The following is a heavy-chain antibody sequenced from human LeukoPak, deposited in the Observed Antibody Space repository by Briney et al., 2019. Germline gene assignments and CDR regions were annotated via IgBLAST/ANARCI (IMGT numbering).Heavy chain of an antibody. CDR1: GGSISSSNW. J-gene: IGHJ6*03. V-gene: IGHV4-4*02. CDR2: RYTSGNT. CDR3: AREDRSSTTCYTHYYYMDV. D-gene: IGHD2-2*02. Sequence: SETLSLTCAVSGGSISSSNWWSWVCQPPGKGLEWIGRRYTSGNTNYNPSLKSRVTMSVDTSKNQFSLKLSSVTAADTAVYYCAREDRSSTTCYTHYYYMDVWGKGTTVTVSS.